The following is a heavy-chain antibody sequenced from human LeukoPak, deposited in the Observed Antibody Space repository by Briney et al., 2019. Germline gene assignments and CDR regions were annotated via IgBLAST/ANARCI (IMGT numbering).Heavy chain of an antibody. CDR3: TTDQLSGYASGS. J-gene: IGHJ5*02. CDR1: GFTFSNAW. Sequence: VGSLRPSCAPSGFTFSNAWISSVRQSPRKRLGWVCRIKIKTDGGTTDYAAPVQGRVTISKDDTQNPLYLQTNSLKTDDTAVYHCTTDQLSGYASGSWGQGTLVTVSS. CDR2: IKIKTDGGTT. V-gene: IGHV3-15*01. D-gene: IGHD5-12*01.